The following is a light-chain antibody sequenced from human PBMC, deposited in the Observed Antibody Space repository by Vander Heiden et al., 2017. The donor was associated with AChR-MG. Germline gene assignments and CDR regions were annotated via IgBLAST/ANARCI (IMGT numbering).Light chain of an antibody. CDR3: CSYAGSNTWV. CDR2: EGS. CDR1: SSDVGNYDL. Sequence: QSALTQPASVSGSPGQSITVSCTGTSSDVGNYDLVSWYQQHPGKAPKLMIYEGSKRPSGVSNRVSASKSGNTASLTISGLQAEDEADYYCCSYAGSNTWVFGGGTKLTVL. J-gene: IGLJ3*02. V-gene: IGLV2-23*01.